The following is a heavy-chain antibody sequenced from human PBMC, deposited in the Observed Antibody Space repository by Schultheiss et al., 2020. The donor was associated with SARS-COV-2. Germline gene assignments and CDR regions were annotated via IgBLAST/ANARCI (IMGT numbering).Heavy chain of an antibody. CDR1: GFTFSSYG. V-gene: IGHV3-33*01. Sequence: GESLKISCAASGFTFSSYGMHWVRQAPGKGLEWVAVIWYDGSNKYYADSVKGRFTISRDNSKNTLYLQMNSLRAEDTAVYYCARDDYYDSSGYYYSYYYGMDVWGQGTTVTVSS. J-gene: IGHJ6*02. D-gene: IGHD3-22*01. CDR2: IWYDGSNK. CDR3: ARDDYYDSSGYYYSYYYGMDV.